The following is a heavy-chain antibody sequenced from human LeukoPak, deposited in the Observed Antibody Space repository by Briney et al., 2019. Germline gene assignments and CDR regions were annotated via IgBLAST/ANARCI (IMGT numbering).Heavy chain of an antibody. D-gene: IGHD1-14*01. J-gene: IGHJ4*02. CDR1: GFTFSSHW. CDR2: IKKDGSEV. CDR3: ASRPYKDSYLGVFDF. V-gene: IGHV3-7*01. Sequence: GGSLRLSCVGSGFTFSSHWMTWVRQIPGKGPEWVANIKKDGSEVFYVDSVKGRFTISRDNAKNSLYLQMNSLRVEDTAVYYCASRPYKDSYLGVFDFWGQGSLVTVSS.